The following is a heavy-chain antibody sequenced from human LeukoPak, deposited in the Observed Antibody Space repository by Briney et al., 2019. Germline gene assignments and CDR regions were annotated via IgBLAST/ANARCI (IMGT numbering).Heavy chain of an antibody. D-gene: IGHD6-19*01. CDR3: ARANRPFHSSGWYKDY. CDR2: ISYDGSSK. Sequence: GTSLRLSCAASGFTFSSYAMHWVRQAPGKGLEWVAVISYDGSSKYSADSVKGRFTISRDNSKNTLYLQMNSLRAEDTAVYYCARANRPFHSSGWYKDYWGQGTLVTVSS. CDR1: GFTFSSYA. J-gene: IGHJ4*02. V-gene: IGHV3-30-3*01.